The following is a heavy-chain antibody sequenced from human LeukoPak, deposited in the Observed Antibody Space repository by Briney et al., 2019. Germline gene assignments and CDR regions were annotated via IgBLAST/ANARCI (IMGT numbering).Heavy chain of an antibody. D-gene: IGHD6-13*01. Sequence: SETLSLTCTVSGGSVSSHYWSWIRQPPGKGLEWIGYIYYSGSTNYNPSLKSRVTISVDTSKNQFSLNLSSVTAADTAVYYCARGRGSSTVGLGWSYWGQRTLVTLSS. CDR2: IYYSGST. J-gene: IGHJ4*02. CDR1: GGSVSSHY. CDR3: ARGRGSSTVGLGWSY. V-gene: IGHV4-59*02.